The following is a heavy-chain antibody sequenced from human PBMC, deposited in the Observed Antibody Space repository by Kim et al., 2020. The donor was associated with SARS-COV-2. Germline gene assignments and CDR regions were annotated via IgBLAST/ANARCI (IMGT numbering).Heavy chain of an antibody. CDR1: GFSFSTYG. J-gene: IGHJ6*01. CDR2: ISYDGSKE. D-gene: IGHD3-3*01. Sequence: GGSLRLSCAASGFSFSTYGIHWVRQAPGKGLEWVAVISYDGSKEYYADSVKGRFTISRDNSKNTLFLQMNSLRAEDTAVYYCAKSQTTIFGLVSSEYYG. V-gene: IGHV3-30*18. CDR3: AKSQTTIFGLVSSEYYG.